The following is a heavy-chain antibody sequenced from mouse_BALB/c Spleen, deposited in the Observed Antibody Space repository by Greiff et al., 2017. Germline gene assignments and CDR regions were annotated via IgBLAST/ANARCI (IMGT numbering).Heavy chain of an antibody. V-gene: IGHV1-14*01. D-gene: IGHD2-3*01. CDR3: ASLAYDGYSFAY. J-gene: IGHJ3*01. CDR1: GYTFTSYV. Sequence: EVQVVESGPELVKPGASVKMSCKASGYTFTSYVMHWVKQKPGQGLEWIGYINPYNDGTKYNEKFKGKATLTSDKSSSTAYMELSSLTSEDSAVYYCASLAYDGYSFAYWGQGTLVTVSA. CDR2: INPYNDGT.